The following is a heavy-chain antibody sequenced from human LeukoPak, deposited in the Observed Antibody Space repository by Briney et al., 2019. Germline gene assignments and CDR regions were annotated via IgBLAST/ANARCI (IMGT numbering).Heavy chain of an antibody. J-gene: IGHJ5*02. Sequence: ASVTVSCKASGYTFTGYYMHWVRQAPGQGLEWMGWINPNSGGTNYAQKFQGRVTMTRDTSISTAYMELSRLRSDDTAVYYCARGGAGSAAMFSWFDPWGQGTLVTVSS. D-gene: IGHD2-2*01. CDR1: GYTFTGYY. V-gene: IGHV1-2*02. CDR2: INPNSGGT. CDR3: ARGGAGSAAMFSWFDP.